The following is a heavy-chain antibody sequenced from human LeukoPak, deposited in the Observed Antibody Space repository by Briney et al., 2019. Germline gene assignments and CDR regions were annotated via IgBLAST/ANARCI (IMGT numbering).Heavy chain of an antibody. Sequence: ASGKVSCKVSGYTLTELSMHWVRQAPGKGLEWMGGFDPDDAETIYAQMFQSRVTMTEDTSTDTAYMEPSSLRSEDTAVYYCATGSGSGSYYNWDAFDIWGQGTMVT. CDR2: FDPDDAET. V-gene: IGHV1-24*01. D-gene: IGHD3-10*01. J-gene: IGHJ3*02. CDR1: GYTLTELS. CDR3: ATGSGSGSYYNWDAFDI.